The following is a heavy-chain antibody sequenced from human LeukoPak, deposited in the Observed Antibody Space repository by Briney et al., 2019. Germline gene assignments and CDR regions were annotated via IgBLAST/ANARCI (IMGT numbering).Heavy chain of an antibody. CDR1: GYTLTELS. J-gene: IGHJ4*02. D-gene: IGHD3-22*01. CDR3: ATLYDSSGYSFDY. Sequence: ASVKVSCQVSGYTLTELSMHWVRQAPGKGLEWMGGFDPEDGETIYAQKFQGRVTMTEDTSTDTAYMELSSLRSEDTAVYYCATLYDSSGYSFDYWGQGTLVTVSS. CDR2: FDPEDGET. V-gene: IGHV1-24*01.